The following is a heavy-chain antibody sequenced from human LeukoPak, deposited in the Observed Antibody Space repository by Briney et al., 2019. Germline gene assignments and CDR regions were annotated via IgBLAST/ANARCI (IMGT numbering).Heavy chain of an antibody. D-gene: IGHD3-9*01. CDR3: ARGRTYYDILTGYYSLYYFDY. Sequence: GSLRLSCAASGFTFSSYAMNWVRQAPGKGLEWIGEINHSGSTNYNPSLKSRVTISVDTSKNQFSLKLSSVTAADTAVYYCARGRTYYDILTGYYSLYYFDYWGQGTLVTVSS. J-gene: IGHJ4*02. CDR2: INHSGST. CDR1: GFTFSSYA. V-gene: IGHV4-34*01.